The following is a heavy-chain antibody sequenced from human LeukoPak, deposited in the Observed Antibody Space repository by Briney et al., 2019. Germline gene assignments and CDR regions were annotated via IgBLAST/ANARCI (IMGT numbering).Heavy chain of an antibody. V-gene: IGHV4-34*01. CDR2: INHSGST. CDR3: ARRGSWYSFDY. Sequence: PSETLSLTCAVYSGSFSGYYWSWIRQPPGKGLEWIGEINHSGSTNYNPSLKSRVTISVDTSKNQFSLKLSSVTAADTAVYYCARRGSWYSFDYWGQGTLVTVSS. J-gene: IGHJ4*02. D-gene: IGHD6-13*01. CDR1: SGSFSGYY.